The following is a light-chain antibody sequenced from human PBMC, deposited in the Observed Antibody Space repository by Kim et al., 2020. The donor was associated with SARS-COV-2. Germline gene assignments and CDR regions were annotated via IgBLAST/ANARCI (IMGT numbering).Light chain of an antibody. J-gene: IGKJ2*01. V-gene: IGKV3-15*01. CDR2: GAS. Sequence: EIVMTQSPATLSVSPGERATLSCRASQSVSSNLAWYQQKPGQAPRLLIYGASTRATGIPARFSGSGSGTEFTLTISSLQSEDFAVYYCQVLAGSFGQGTKLEI. CDR1: QSVSSN. CDR3: QVLAGS.